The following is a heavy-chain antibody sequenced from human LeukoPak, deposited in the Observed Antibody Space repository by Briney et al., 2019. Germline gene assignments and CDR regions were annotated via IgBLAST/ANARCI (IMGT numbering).Heavy chain of an antibody. D-gene: IGHD1-26*01. CDR3: ARVESWERSGSSQDAFDI. CDR2: INPSGANT. Sequence: ASVKVSCKASGYTFTSFYIHWVRQAPGQGLEWMGIINPSGANTIYAQKFQGRVTMTRDMSTSTVYMELSSLRSEDTAVYYCARVESWERSGSSQDAFDIWGQGTVVTVSS. CDR1: GYTFTSFY. J-gene: IGHJ3*02. V-gene: IGHV1-46*01.